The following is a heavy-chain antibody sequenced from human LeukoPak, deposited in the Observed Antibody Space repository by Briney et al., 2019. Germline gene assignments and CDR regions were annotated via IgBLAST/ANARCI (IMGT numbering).Heavy chain of an antibody. J-gene: IGHJ6*02. Sequence: SETLSLTCTVSGGSISSYYWSWIRQPPGKGLEWIGEINHSGSTNYNPSLKSRVTISVDTSKNQFSLKLSSVTAADTAVYYCAKELTTGYSSSWQYYYYYGMDVWGQGTTVTVSS. D-gene: IGHD6-13*01. CDR1: GGSISSYY. CDR3: AKELTTGYSSSWQYYYYYGMDV. CDR2: INHSGST. V-gene: IGHV4-34*01.